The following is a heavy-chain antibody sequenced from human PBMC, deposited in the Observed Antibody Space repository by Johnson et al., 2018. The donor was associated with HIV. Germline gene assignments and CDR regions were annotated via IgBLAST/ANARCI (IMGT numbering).Heavy chain of an antibody. V-gene: IGHV3-13*01. CDR1: GFTFSSYD. CDR2: IGTAGDT. D-gene: IGHD1-26*01. J-gene: IGHJ3*02. CDR3: ARGEGGTYLPDAFDI. Sequence: MLLVESGGGLVQPGGSLRLSCAASGFTFSSYDMHWVRQATGKGLEWVSAIGTAGDTYYPDSVKGRFTISRDNSRDTLSLQMNSLRVEDTAVYYCARGEGGTYLPDAFDIWGQGTMVTVSS.